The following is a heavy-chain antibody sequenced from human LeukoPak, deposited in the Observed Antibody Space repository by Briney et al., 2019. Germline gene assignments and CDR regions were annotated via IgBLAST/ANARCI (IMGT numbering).Heavy chain of an antibody. Sequence: GRSLRLSCAAAGFTFRSHAMHWVRQAPGKGLEWVAVIFDDVSDIDYADSVKGRFTISRDNSKNTVYLQMNSLSAEDTAAYYCAKDRHTLRFLDGAFDIWGQGTVVTVSS. CDR2: IFDDVSDI. CDR1: GFTFRSHA. V-gene: IGHV3-30*04. CDR3: AKDRHTLRFLDGAFDI. D-gene: IGHD3-3*01. J-gene: IGHJ3*02.